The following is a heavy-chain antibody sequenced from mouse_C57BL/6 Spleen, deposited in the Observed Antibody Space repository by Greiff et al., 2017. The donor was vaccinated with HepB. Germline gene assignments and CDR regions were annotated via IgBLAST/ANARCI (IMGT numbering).Heavy chain of an antibody. CDR2: IYPGGGYT. CDR3: AKRSNYRYFDY. V-gene: IGHV1-63*01. Sequence: VKVVESGAELVRPGTSVKMSCKASGYTFTNYWIGWAKQRPGHGLEWIGDIYPGGGYTNYNEKFKGKATLTADKSSSTAYMQFSSLTSEDSAIYYCAKRSNYRYFDYWGQGTTLTVSS. CDR1: GYTFTNYW. D-gene: IGHD2-5*01. J-gene: IGHJ2*01.